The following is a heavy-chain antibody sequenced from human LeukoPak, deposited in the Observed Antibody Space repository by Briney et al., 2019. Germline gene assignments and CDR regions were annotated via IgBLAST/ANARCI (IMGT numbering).Heavy chain of an antibody. Sequence: GGSLRLSCAASGFSFSNYWMHWVRQAPGKGLVWVSRIDGDGSGTIYADAVRGRFTISRDNAKNSLYLQMNSLRAEDTAVYYCARDGILWFGESPTFDYWGQGTLVTVSS. CDR1: GFSFSNYW. D-gene: IGHD3-10*01. CDR3: ARDGILWFGESPTFDY. CDR2: IDGDGSGT. V-gene: IGHV3-74*01. J-gene: IGHJ4*02.